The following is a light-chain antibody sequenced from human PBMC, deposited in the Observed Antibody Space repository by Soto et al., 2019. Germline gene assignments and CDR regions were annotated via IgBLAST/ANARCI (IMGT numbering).Light chain of an antibody. CDR1: SSDVGGYNY. CDR2: DVS. J-gene: IGLJ1*01. V-gene: IGLV2-14*01. CDR3: GWWGGGGAGV. Sequence: QSALTQPASVSGSPGQSITISCTGTSSDVGGYNYVSWYQQHPGKAPKLMIYDVSNRPSGVSNRFSGSKSGNTASLTISGLQAGGGGGGGWGWWGGGGAGVVGTGTQLTVL.